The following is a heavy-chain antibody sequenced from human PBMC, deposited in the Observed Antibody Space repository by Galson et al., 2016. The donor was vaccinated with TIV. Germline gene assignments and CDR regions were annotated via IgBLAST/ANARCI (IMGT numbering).Heavy chain of an antibody. Sequence: SLRLSCAASGVSLSNYAMTWFRQAPGRGLEWVSVITGGGGTTDYADSVKGRFTISRDNSENTLYLQLSGLRAEDTAVYYCAKVSLFGDYDRWEHYYYYGLDVWGQGTTVTVSS. CDR2: ITGGGGTT. V-gene: IGHV3-23*01. D-gene: IGHD4-17*01. CDR3: AKVSLFGDYDRWEHYYYYGLDV. CDR1: GVSLSNYA. J-gene: IGHJ6*02.